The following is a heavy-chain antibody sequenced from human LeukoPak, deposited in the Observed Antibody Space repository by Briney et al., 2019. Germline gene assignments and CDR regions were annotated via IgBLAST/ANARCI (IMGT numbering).Heavy chain of an antibody. D-gene: IGHD4-17*01. CDR3: ARPGGDYGDLPLDY. Sequence: SETLSLTCTVSGGSISSSSYYWGWIRQPPGKGLEWIGSIYYSGSTYYNPSLKSRVTISVDTSKNQSSLKLSSVTAADTAVYYCARPGGDYGDLPLDYWGQGTLVTVSS. J-gene: IGHJ4*02. CDR2: IYYSGST. V-gene: IGHV4-39*07. CDR1: GGSISSSSYY.